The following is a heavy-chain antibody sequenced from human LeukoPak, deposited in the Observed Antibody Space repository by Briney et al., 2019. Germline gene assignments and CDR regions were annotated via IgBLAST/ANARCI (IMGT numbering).Heavy chain of an antibody. CDR3: AREGALTRGDCCYFDY. CDR2: ISYDGSNK. D-gene: IGHD2-21*02. Sequence: PGGSLRLSCAASGFTFSSYAMHWVRQAPGKGLEWVAVISYDGSNKYYADSVKGRFTISRDNSKNTLYLQMNSLRAEDTAVYYCAREGALTRGDCCYFDYWGQGTLVTVSS. V-gene: IGHV3-30-3*01. CDR1: GFTFSSYA. J-gene: IGHJ4*02.